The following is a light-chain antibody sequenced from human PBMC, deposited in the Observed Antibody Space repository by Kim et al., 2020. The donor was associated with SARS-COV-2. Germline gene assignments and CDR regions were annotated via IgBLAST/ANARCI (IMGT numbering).Light chain of an antibody. CDR1: NIGSKN. CDR3: QVWDSGLV. Sequence: VSVALGQTARIPCGGNNIGSKNVHWYQQKPGQAPVVVIYRGDNRPSGIPERFSGSNSGNTATLTISGAQAGDEADYYCQVWDSGLVFGGGTKLTVL. J-gene: IGLJ2*01. CDR2: RGD. V-gene: IGLV3-9*01.